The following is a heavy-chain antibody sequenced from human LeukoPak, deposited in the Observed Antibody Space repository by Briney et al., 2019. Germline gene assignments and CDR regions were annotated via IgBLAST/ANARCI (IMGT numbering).Heavy chain of an antibody. Sequence: GASVKVSCKASGYTFSSYAMNWVRQAPGQGLEWMGWINTNTGNPTYAQGFTGRFVFSLDTSVSTAYLQISSLQAEDTAVYYCARSNNDGDYVGVGFDYWGQGTLVTVSS. V-gene: IGHV7-4-1*02. CDR1: GYTFSSYA. D-gene: IGHD3-16*01. CDR2: INTNTGNP. J-gene: IGHJ4*02. CDR3: ARSNNDGDYVGVGFDY.